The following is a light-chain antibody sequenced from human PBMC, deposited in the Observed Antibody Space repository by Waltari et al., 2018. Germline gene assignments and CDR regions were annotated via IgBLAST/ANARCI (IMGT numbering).Light chain of an antibody. CDR2: SNN. J-gene: IGLJ2*01. Sequence: QSVLTQPPSTSGTPGQTVTISCSGSGSNIGSNVVNWYQQVPGTAPKLLIYSNNERPAGVPDRFSGSKSATSASLAIRGLQSEDEADYYCTAWDESLVGRLFGGGTKLTVL. CDR1: GSNIGSNV. V-gene: IGLV1-44*01. CDR3: TAWDESLVGRL.